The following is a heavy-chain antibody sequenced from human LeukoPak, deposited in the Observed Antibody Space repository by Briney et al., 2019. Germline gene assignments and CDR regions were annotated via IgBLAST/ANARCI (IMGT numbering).Heavy chain of an antibody. J-gene: IGHJ4*02. CDR2: IYTSGST. CDR3: ARPGSGWHYFDY. V-gene: IGHV4-4*09. D-gene: IGHD6-19*01. Sequence: SETLSLTCTVSGGSISSYYWSWIRQPPGKGLEWIGCIYTSGSTNYNPSLKSRVTISVDTSKNQFSLKLSSVTAADTAVYYCARPGSGWHYFDYWGQGTLVTVSS. CDR1: GGSISSYY.